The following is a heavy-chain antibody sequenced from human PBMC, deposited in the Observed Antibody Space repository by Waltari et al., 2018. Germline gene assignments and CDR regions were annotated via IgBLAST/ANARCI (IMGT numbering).Heavy chain of an antibody. CDR1: GGSVSNYY. CDR2: IYSGGDT. V-gene: IGHV4-4*07. D-gene: IGHD5-18*01. Sequence: QVQLQESGPGLVKPSETLSLTCNVSGGSVSNYYWAWIRKPAGKGLECIGRIYSGGDTHYNPSFKSRITISVDTSTNQFSLTVTSVTAADTAFYYCVRARVSAQTSMGGFFDPWGQGIEVTVSS. J-gene: IGHJ5*02. CDR3: VRARVSAQTSMGGFFDP.